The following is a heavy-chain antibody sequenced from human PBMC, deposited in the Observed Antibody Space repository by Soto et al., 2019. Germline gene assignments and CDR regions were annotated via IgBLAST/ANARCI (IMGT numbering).Heavy chain of an antibody. J-gene: IGHJ4*02. CDR3: ARGRLFNDY. Sequence: QVHLVQSGAEVRKPGASVKISCRASGYTFTSYAIHWVRLAPGHGLEWMGWITGGNNTKYSQTFMGRDSIRSDTSASTAYMELSSLRSEDTALYFCARGRLFNDYWGQGTLVTVSS. V-gene: IGHV1-3*01. CDR1: GYTFTSYA. D-gene: IGHD3-22*01. CDR2: ITGGNNT.